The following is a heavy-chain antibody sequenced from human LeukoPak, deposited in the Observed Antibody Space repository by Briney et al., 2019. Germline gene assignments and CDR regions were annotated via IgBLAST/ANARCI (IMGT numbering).Heavy chain of an antibody. CDR3: ARDSVVTFDY. V-gene: IGHV3-48*04. J-gene: IGHJ4*02. D-gene: IGHD4-23*01. CDR2: ISSSSSTI. CDR1: GFTFTTYS. Sequence: GGSLRLSCAVSGFTFTTYSMNWVRQAPGKGLEWVSYISSSSSTIYYADSVKGRFTISRDNAKNSLYLQMNSLRAEDTAVYYCARDSVVTFDYWGQGTLVTVSS.